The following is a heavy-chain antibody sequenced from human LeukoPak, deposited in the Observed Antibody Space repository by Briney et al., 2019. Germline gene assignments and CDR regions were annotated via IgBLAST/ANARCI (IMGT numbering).Heavy chain of an antibody. D-gene: IGHD3-22*01. CDR3: ARDRDDSSGYY. Sequence: GGSLRLSCAASGFTFSSYEMNWVRQAPGKGLEWVSYISSSGSTIYYADSVKGRFTISRDNAKNSLYLQMNSLRAEDTAVYYCARDRDDSSGYYWGQGTLVTVSS. V-gene: IGHV3-48*03. CDR2: ISSSGSTI. CDR1: GFTFSSYE. J-gene: IGHJ4*02.